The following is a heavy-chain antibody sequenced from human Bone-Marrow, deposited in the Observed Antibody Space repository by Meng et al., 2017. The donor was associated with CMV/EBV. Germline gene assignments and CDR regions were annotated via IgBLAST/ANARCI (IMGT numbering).Heavy chain of an antibody. J-gene: IGHJ4*02. V-gene: IGHV3-48*04. CDR2: ISSSGSTI. CDR3: AKVRAALDY. CDR1: GFTFSSYS. Sequence: GGSLRLSCAASGFTFSSYSMNWVRQAPGKGLEWVSYISSSGSTIYYADSVKGRFTISRDNAKNSLYLQMNSLRAEDTAVYYCAKVRAALDYWGQGTLVTVSS. D-gene: IGHD2-2*01.